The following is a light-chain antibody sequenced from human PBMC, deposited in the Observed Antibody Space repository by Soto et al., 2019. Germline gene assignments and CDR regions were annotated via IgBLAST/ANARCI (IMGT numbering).Light chain of an antibody. CDR3: QHYGT. CDR1: QSISSW. V-gene: IGKV1-5*01. J-gene: IGKJ1*01. Sequence: DIQMTQSPSTLSASVGDRVTITCRASQSISSWLAWYQQKPGKAPNLLIYDASTLASGVPSRFSGIGSGPEFTLIISILHTDYFATYYCQHYGTFGQVTKVEIK. CDR2: DAS.